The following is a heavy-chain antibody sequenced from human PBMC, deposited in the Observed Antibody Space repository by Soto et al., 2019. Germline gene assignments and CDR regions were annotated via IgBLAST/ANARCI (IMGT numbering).Heavy chain of an antibody. J-gene: IGHJ4*02. V-gene: IGHV5-51*01. CDR1: GYIFTNCL. Sequence: PEESLKISWQGSGYIFTNCLIGWVRHIPGKGLEWMGIMYPGDSDTRYSPSFQGQVTLSADKSISTAYLQWRSLKASDTAMYYCATYYDILTGLAYWGQGSLVTVSS. CDR2: MYPGDSDT. CDR3: ATYYDILTGLAY. D-gene: IGHD3-9*01.